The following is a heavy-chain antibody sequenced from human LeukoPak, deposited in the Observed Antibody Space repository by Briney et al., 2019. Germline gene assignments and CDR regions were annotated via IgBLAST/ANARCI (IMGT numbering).Heavy chain of an antibody. D-gene: IGHD1-1*01. CDR2: ISPDDSRT. Sequence: GESLKLSCKGSGYSFTTYWIGWVRQMPGKGLEWMGIISPDDSRTRYSPSFQGHVTISADKSISTAFLQWSSLKASDTAMYYCARLDSNSLGYWGQGTLVTVSS. J-gene: IGHJ4*02. V-gene: IGHV5-51*01. CDR3: ARLDSNSLGY. CDR1: GYSFTTYW.